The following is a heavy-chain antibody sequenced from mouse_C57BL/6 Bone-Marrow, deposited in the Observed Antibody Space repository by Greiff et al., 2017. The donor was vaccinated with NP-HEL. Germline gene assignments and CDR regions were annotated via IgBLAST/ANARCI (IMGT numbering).Heavy chain of an antibody. CDR2: ISSGGSYT. Sequence: DVKLVESGGDLVKPGGSLKLSCAASGFTFSSYGMSWVRQTPDKRLEWVATISSGGSYTYYPDSVKGRFTISRDNAKNTLYLQMSSLKSEDTAMYYCARGSGYQGKPYAMDYWGQGTSVTVSS. J-gene: IGHJ4*01. CDR1: GFTFSSYG. V-gene: IGHV5-6*02. CDR3: ARGSGYQGKPYAMDY. D-gene: IGHD2-2*01.